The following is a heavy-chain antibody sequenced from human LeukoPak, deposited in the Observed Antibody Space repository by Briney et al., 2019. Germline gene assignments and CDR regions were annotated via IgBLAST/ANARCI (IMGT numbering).Heavy chain of an antibody. D-gene: IGHD1-1*01. CDR1: GFTFNSYA. Sequence: GGSLRLSCAASGFTFNSYAISWVRQAPGKGLEWVSAISGSGANTYYADSVKGRFSISRDNSKNTLYLQMNSLRAEDTAIYFCAKDWNDVGSDAFHIWGQGTMVTVSS. CDR2: ISGSGANT. CDR3: AKDWNDVGSDAFHI. J-gene: IGHJ3*02. V-gene: IGHV3-23*01.